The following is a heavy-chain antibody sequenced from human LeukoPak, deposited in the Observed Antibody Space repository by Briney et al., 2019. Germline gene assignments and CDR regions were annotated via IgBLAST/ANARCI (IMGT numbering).Heavy chain of an antibody. D-gene: IGHD5-18*01. Sequence: PGGSLRLSCAATGFTFSRYSMNWVRQAPGKGLEWLSSISSSSSFIYYADSVKGRFTISRDNAKNSLYLQMDSLRAEDTAIYYCASLLYGYSYGPFHHWGQGTLVTVSS. CDR3: ASLLYGYSYGPFHH. V-gene: IGHV3-21*01. CDR1: GFTFSRYS. CDR2: ISSSSSFI. J-gene: IGHJ4*02.